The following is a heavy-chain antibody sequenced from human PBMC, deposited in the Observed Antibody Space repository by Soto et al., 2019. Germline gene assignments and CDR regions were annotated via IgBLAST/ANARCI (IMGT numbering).Heavy chain of an antibody. D-gene: IGHD2-15*01. CDR1: GFTFSSHA. Sequence: GGSLRLSCTASGFTFSSHAMTWVRQAPGKGLEWVSGLSDSGDSIYYADYVKGRFTIYRDNSMNTLYLQMNTLRAEDTAVYYCARSGRVAASTINYYGMDVWGQGTTVTVSS. CDR3: ARSGRVAASTINYYGMDV. CDR2: LSDSGDSI. J-gene: IGHJ6*02. V-gene: IGHV3-23*01.